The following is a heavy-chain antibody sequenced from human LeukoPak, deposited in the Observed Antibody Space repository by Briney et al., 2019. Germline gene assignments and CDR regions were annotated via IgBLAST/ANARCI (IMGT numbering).Heavy chain of an antibody. CDR3: ARAPFETRPTSGGPPYYYYYMDV. Sequence: GASVKVSCEASGYTFTSYGISWVRQAPGQGLEWMGWISAYNGNTNYAQKFQGRVTITADESTSTAYMELSSLRSEDTAVYYCARAPFETRPTSGGPPYYYYYMDVWGKGTTVTVSS. V-gene: IGHV1-18*01. J-gene: IGHJ6*03. D-gene: IGHD3-10*01. CDR2: ISAYNGNT. CDR1: GYTFTSYG.